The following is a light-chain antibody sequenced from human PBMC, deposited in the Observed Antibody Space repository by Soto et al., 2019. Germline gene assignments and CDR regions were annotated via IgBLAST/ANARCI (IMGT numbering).Light chain of an antibody. J-gene: IGKJ1*01. CDR1: QSVSSN. CDR3: QLYGSPSWT. Sequence: DIVLTQSPGPLALSPGEGATLSCKASQSVSSNVAWYQQKPGQAPRLLIYGASTRATGIPARFSGSGSGTGCTLTISRLEPDDVAVYYCQLYGSPSWTLGQGTKVDIK. V-gene: IGKV3-20*01. CDR2: GAS.